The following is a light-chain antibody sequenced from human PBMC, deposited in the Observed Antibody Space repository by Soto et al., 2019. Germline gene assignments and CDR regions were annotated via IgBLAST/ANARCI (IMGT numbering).Light chain of an antibody. CDR1: QSVSSK. CDR3: QQYGRSPRT. Sequence: ELVMTQSPATLSVSPGERAALSCRASQSVSSKLAWNRQKPGQAPRLLIYGASTRATGITDRFSGSGSGTDFILTISRLEPDDFAVYYCQQYGRSPRTFGQGTK. V-gene: IGKV3-20*01. J-gene: IGKJ1*01. CDR2: GAS.